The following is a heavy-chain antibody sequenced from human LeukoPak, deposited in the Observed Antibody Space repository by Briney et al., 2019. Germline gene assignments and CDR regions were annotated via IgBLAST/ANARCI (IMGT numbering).Heavy chain of an antibody. J-gene: IGHJ4*02. D-gene: IGHD5-18*01. V-gene: IGHV1-69*04. CDR2: IIPILGIA. Sequence: SVKVSCKASGGTFSSYAISWVRQAPGQGLEWMGRIIPILGIANYAQKFQGRVTITADKSTSTAYMELSSLRSEDTAVYYCARRGYSYGYGYWGQGTLVTVSS. CDR1: GGTFSSYA. CDR3: ARRGYSYGYGY.